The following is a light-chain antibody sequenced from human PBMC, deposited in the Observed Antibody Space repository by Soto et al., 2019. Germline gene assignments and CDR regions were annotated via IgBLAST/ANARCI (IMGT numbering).Light chain of an antibody. Sequence: EIVLTQSAGTLSLCSGEGGSLXCRASQTVGSRSAAWHQQERGQAPMLLRYGAASRAHGSPDSFSGSGSATDFTLTISRLEPEDFAVYYCQQYGSSPRTFGQGTKVDIK. CDR3: QQYGSSPRT. J-gene: IGKJ1*01. V-gene: IGKV3-20*01. CDR1: QTVGSRS. CDR2: GAA.